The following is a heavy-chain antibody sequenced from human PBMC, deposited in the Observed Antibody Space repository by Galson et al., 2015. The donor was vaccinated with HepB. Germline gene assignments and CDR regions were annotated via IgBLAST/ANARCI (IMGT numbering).Heavy chain of an antibody. CDR2: IYSGGST. CDR1: GFTVSSNY. D-gene: IGHD4-17*01. Sequence: SLRLSCAASGFTVSSNYMSWVRQAPGKGLECVSVIYSGGSTYYADSVKGRFTISRDNSKNTLYLQMNSLRAEDTAVYYCARDATGDYASHFDYWGQGTLVTVPS. CDR3: ARDATGDYASHFDY. V-gene: IGHV3-66*01. J-gene: IGHJ4*02.